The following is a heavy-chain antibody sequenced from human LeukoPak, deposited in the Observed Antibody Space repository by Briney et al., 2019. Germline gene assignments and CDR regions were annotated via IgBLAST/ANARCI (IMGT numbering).Heavy chain of an antibody. CDR3: ARVRYNAFDI. Sequence: GGSLRLSCAASGFTFSNAWMSWVRQAPRKGLEWVSVIYSGGSTYYADSVRGRFTISRDNSKNTLYLQMNSLRAEDTAVYYCARVRYNAFDIWGQGTMVTVSS. CDR2: IYSGGST. D-gene: IGHD1-14*01. V-gene: IGHV3-53*01. CDR1: GFTFSNAW. J-gene: IGHJ3*02.